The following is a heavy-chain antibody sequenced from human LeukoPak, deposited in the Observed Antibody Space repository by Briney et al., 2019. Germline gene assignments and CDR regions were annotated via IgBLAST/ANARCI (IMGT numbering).Heavy chain of an antibody. CDR2: ISGSGGST. D-gene: IGHD3-22*01. J-gene: IGHJ4*02. Sequence: PGGSLRLSCAASGFTFSSYAMSWVRQAPGKGLEWVSAISGSGGSTYYADSVKGRFTISRDNSKNTLYLQMNSLRAEDTAVYYCAKESLYDSSDVVRGPTGAHFDYWGQGTLVNVSS. V-gene: IGHV3-23*01. CDR3: AKESLYDSSDVVRGPTGAHFDY. CDR1: GFTFSSYA.